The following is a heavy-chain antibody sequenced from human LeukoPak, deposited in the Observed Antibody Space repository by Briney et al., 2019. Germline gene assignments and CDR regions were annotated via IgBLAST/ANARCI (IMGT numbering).Heavy chain of an antibody. J-gene: IGHJ6*02. Sequence: GGSLRLSCAASGFTFSSYAMSWVRQAPGKGLEWVSAISGSGGSTYYADSVKGRFTISRDNSKNTLYLQMNSLRAEDTAVYYCARDLGIAVAGTKDYYYYYGMDVWGQGTTVTVSS. D-gene: IGHD6-19*01. CDR2: ISGSGGST. CDR3: ARDLGIAVAGTKDYYYYYGMDV. V-gene: IGHV3-23*01. CDR1: GFTFSSYA.